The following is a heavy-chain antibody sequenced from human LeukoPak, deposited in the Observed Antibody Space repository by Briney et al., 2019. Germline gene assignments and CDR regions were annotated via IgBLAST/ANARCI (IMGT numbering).Heavy chain of an antibody. CDR3: AREVVVAATSGDYYGMDV. J-gene: IGHJ6*04. CDR1: GFTFSSYS. V-gene: IGHV3-21*01. D-gene: IGHD2-15*01. Sequence: GGSLRLSCAASGFTFSSYSMNWVRQAPGKGLEWVSSISSSSSYIYYADSVKGRFTISRDNAKNSLYLQMNSLRAEDTAVYYCAREVVVAATSGDYYGMDVWGKGTTVTVSS. CDR2: ISSSSSYI.